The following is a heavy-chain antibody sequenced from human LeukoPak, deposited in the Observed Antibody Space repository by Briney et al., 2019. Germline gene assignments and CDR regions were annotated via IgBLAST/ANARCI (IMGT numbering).Heavy chain of an antibody. J-gene: IGHJ5*02. Sequence: GSLRLSCAASGFTFSSYAMSWVRQAPGKGLEWVSAISGSGGSTYYADSVKGRFTISRDNSKNTLYLQMNSLRAEDTAVYYCAKEGDYYDSSGLPNWFDPWGQGTLVTVSS. CDR2: ISGSGGST. D-gene: IGHD3-22*01. CDR3: AKEGDYYDSSGLPNWFDP. CDR1: GFTFSSYA. V-gene: IGHV3-23*01.